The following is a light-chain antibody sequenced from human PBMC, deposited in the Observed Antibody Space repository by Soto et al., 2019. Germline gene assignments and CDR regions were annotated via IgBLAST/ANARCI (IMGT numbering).Light chain of an antibody. J-gene: IGLJ1*01. CDR3: QSYDSSLSAYV. V-gene: IGLV1-40*01. CDR2: GNS. CDR1: SSNIGAGYD. Sequence: QSVLTQPPSVSGAPGQRVTISCTGSSSNIGAGYDVHWYQQLPGTAPKLLIYGNSNRPSGVPDRFSGSKSGTSASLAITGLQDEDEADYYCQSYDSSLSAYVFGPGTKLTVL.